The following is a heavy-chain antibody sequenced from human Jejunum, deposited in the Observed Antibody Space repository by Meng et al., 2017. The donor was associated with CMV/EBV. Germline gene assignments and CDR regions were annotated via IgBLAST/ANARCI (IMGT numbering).Heavy chain of an antibody. Sequence: QVQRVQSAAEVKTPGSLVKASKKASGATISSSDISWVRQAPGQGLQGMVGIIHIIGISNYAQKFKGRVTIPADKSTSPAYMELSSLRSEDTAVYYCAREGPGGMDTTSYFDYWGQGTLVTASS. CDR3: AREGPGGMDTTSYFDY. J-gene: IGHJ4*02. D-gene: IGHD5-24*01. V-gene: IGHV1-69*10. CDR1: GATISSSD. CDR2: IIHIIGIS.